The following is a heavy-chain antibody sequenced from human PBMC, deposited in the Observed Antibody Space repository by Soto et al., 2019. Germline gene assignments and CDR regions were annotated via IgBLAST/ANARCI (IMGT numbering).Heavy chain of an antibody. CDR3: AKGYNWNDEAWFDY. J-gene: IGHJ4*02. Sequence: EVQLLESGGGLVQPGGSLRLSCAASGFTFSSYAMSWVRQAPGQGLEWVSAISGSGGSTYYADSVKGRFTISRDNSKNALKLQMNSLRADDTDVYYCAKGYNWNDEAWFDYWGQGQMVTVSS. CDR2: ISGSGGST. V-gene: IGHV3-23*01. D-gene: IGHD1-20*01. CDR1: GFTFSSYA.